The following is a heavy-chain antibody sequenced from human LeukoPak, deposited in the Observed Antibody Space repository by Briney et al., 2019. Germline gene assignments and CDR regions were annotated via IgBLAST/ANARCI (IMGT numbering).Heavy chain of an antibody. CDR3: ASSIYYYGSGIPEGFDY. V-gene: IGHV1-69*05. J-gene: IGHJ4*02. CDR2: IIPIFGTA. D-gene: IGHD3-10*01. Sequence: ASVKVSCKASGGTFSSYAISWVRQAPGHGLEWMGGIIPIFGTANYAQKFQGRVTITTDESTSTAYMELSSLRSEDTAVYYCASSIYYYGSGIPEGFDYWGQGTLVTVSS. CDR1: GGTFSSYA.